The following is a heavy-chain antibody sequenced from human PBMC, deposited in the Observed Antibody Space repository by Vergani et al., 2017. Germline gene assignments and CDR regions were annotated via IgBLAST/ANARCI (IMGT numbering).Heavy chain of an antibody. V-gene: IGHV1-2*04. J-gene: IGHJ4*02. CDR2: INPNSGGT. Sequence: QVQLVQSGAEVKKPGASVKVSCKASGYTFTGYYMHWVRQAPGQGLEWMGWINPNSGGTNYAQKFQGWVTMTRDTSISTAYMELSRLRSDDTAVYYSARASQAGIAVVLGFDYWGQGTLVTVSS. D-gene: IGHD6-19*01. CDR3: ARASQAGIAVVLGFDY. CDR1: GYTFTGYY.